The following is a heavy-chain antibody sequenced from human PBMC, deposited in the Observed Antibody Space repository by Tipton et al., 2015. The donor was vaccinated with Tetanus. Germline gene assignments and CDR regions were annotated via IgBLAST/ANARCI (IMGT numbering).Heavy chain of an antibody. Sequence: SLRLSCAASGITISRSWMIWVRQAPGKGLEFVAKINPDGSHKDYVDSVTGRFSISRDNAKNSLFLQMNSLRADDTAVYYCAGARKYGESQDAFDIWGQGTLVDVSS. CDR2: INPDGSHK. CDR1: GITISRSW. J-gene: IGHJ3*02. D-gene: IGHD3-10*01. CDR3: AGARKYGESQDAFDI. V-gene: IGHV3-7*03.